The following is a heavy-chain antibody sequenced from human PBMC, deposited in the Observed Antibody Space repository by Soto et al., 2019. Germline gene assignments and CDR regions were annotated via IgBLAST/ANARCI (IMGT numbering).Heavy chain of an antibody. CDR3: ARVPRYSSSWLGWFDP. CDR2: ISAYNGNT. CDR1: GYTFTSYG. V-gene: IGHV1-18*01. J-gene: IGHJ5*02. D-gene: IGHD6-13*01. Sequence: EASVKVSCKASGYTFTSYGISWVRQAPGQGLEWMGWISAYNGNTNYAQKLQGRVTMTTDTSTSTAYMELRSLRSDDTAVYYCARVPRYSSSWLGWFDPWGQGALVTVSS.